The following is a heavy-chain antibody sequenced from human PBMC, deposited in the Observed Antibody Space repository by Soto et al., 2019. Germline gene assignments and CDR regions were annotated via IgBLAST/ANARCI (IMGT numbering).Heavy chain of an antibody. CDR3: AKVSGDGYKGYYYYGMDV. CDR1: GFTFSNYA. V-gene: IGHV3-23*01. Sequence: PVGSLRLSCAASGFTFSNYAMSWVRQAPGKGLEWVSAISGSGGSTYYADSVKGRFTISRDNSKNTLYLQMNSLRAEDTAVYYCAKVSGDGYKGYYYYGMDVWGQGTTVTVSS. D-gene: IGHD5-12*01. J-gene: IGHJ6*02. CDR2: ISGSGGST.